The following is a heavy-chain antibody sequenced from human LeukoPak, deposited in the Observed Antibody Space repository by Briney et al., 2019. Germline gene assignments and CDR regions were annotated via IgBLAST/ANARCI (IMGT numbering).Heavy chain of an antibody. CDR1: GGTFSSYA. V-gene: IGHV1-69*06. CDR2: IIPIFGTA. Sequence: EASVKVSCKASGGTFSSYAISWVRQAPGQGLEWMGGIIPIFGTANYAQKFQGRVTITADKSTSTAYMELSSLRSEDTAVYYCARDRMVAAAGPRYYYGMDVWGQGTTVTVSS. D-gene: IGHD6-13*01. CDR3: ARDRMVAAAGPRYYYGMDV. J-gene: IGHJ6*02.